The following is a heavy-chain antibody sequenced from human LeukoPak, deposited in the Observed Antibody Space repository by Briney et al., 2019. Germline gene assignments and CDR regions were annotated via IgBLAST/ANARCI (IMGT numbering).Heavy chain of an antibody. CDR2: ISGSGGGT. CDR1: GFTFSSYA. Sequence: GGSLRLSCAASGFTFSSYAMSWVRQAPDKGLEWVSTISGSGGGTYYADSVKGRFTISRDDSKNTLYLQMNSLRADDTAVYYCAKDLGRYRNNFFDYWGQGNLVTVSS. CDR3: AKDLGRYRNNFFDY. V-gene: IGHV3-23*01. D-gene: IGHD1-26*01. J-gene: IGHJ4*02.